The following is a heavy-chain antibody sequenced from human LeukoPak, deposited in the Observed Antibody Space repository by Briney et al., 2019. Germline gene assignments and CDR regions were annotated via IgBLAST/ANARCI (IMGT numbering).Heavy chain of an antibody. D-gene: IGHD2-21*01. J-gene: IGHJ4*02. CDR2: INAGSSHT. CDR1: GYNFNNYA. Sequence: GAPVKVSCKASGYNFNNYAIHWVRQAPGQRFEWMGWINAGSSHTKYSQNFQGRITITRDSSASTVYMELSSLTSEDTAVYYCARGIWSARTVDYYLDYWGQGTLVTVSS. V-gene: IGHV1-3*01. CDR3: ARGIWSARTVDYYLDY.